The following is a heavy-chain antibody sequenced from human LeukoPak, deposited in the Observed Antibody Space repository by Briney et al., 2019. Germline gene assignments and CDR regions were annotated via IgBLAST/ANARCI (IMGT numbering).Heavy chain of an antibody. CDR1: GYTFTGYY. CDR3: ARGGGIVVVPASPFDY. Sequence: GASVTVSCTASGYTFTGYYMHWVRQAPGQGLEWMGWINPNSGGTNYAQKFQGRVTMTRDTSISTAYMELSRLRSDDTAVYYCARGGGIVVVPASPFDYWGQGTLVTVSS. J-gene: IGHJ4*02. D-gene: IGHD2-2*01. CDR2: INPNSGGT. V-gene: IGHV1-2*02.